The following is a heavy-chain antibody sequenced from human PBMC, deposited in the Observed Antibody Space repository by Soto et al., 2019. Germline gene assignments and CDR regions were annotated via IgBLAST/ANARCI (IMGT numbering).Heavy chain of an antibody. CDR2: IYYSGST. V-gene: IGHV4-61*08. CDR1: GGSISSGVYY. J-gene: IGHJ4*02. Sequence: SETLSLTCTVSGGSISSGVYYWSWIRQPPGKGLEWIGYIYYSGSTNYNPSLKSRVTISVDTSKNQFSLKLSSVTAADTAVYYCARRWGRTFDYWGQGTLVTVSS. CDR3: ARRWGRTFDY. D-gene: IGHD7-27*01.